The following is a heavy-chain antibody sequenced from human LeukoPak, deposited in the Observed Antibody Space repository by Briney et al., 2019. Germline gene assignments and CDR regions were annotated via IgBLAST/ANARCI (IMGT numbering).Heavy chain of an antibody. CDR2: IYYSGST. J-gene: IGHJ3*02. V-gene: IGHV4-59*11. CDR1: GGSISSHY. D-gene: IGHD3-22*01. CDR3: AREGTYYYDSSGSANTFDI. Sequence: SETLSLTCTVSGGSISSHYWSWIRQPPGKGLEWIGYIYYSGSTNYNPSLKSRVTISVDTSKNQFSLKLSSVTAADTAVYYCAREGTYYYDSSGSANTFDIWGQGTVVTVSS.